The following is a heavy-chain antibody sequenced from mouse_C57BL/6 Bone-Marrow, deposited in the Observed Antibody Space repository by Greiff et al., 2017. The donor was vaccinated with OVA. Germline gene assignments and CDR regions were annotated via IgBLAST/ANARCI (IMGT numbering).Heavy chain of an antibody. D-gene: IGHD1-1*01. CDR2: ISDGGSYT. J-gene: IGHJ2*01. CDR1: GFTFSSYA. V-gene: IGHV5-4*01. Sequence: DVMLVESGGGLVKPGGSLKLSCAASGFTFSSYAMSWVRQTPEKRLEWVATISDGGSYTYYPDNVKGRFTISRDNAKNNLYLQMSHLKSEDTAMYYCARDCYGSSLDYWGQGTTLTVSS. CDR3: ARDCYGSSLDY.